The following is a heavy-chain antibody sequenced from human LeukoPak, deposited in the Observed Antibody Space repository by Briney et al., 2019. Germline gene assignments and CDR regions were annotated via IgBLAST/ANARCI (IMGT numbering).Heavy chain of an antibody. CDR3: ARGPVRNPDPYFDY. CDR2: IYYSGST. D-gene: IGHD1-14*01. V-gene: IGHV4-31*03. J-gene: IGHJ4*02. Sequence: PSETLSLTCTVSGRSISSGGYYWRWLRQHPGKGLEWIGYIYYSGSTYYNPSLKSRVTISVDTSKKQFSLKLSSVTAADTAVYYCARGPVRNPDPYFDYWGQGTLVTVSS. CDR1: GRSISSGGYY.